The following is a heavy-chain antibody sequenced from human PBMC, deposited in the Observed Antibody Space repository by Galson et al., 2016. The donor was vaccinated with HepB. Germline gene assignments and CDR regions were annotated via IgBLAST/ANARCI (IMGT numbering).Heavy chain of an antibody. V-gene: IGHV4-39*01. CDR2: VYYNGIT. D-gene: IGHD3-16*01. CDR1: AGSISGTTYY. Sequence: SETLSLTCTVSAGSISGTTYYWGWIRQPPGKGLEYIGSVYYNGITYYSPSLKSRVTMSVDTSKNQFFLKLTSVTAADTAVYYCARGGASSKPFDYWGQGTLVTVSS. J-gene: IGHJ4*02. CDR3: ARGGASSKPFDY.